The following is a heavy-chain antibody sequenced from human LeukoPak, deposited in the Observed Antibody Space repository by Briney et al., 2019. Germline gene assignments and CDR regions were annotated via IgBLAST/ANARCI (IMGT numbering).Heavy chain of an antibody. CDR3: ASSAGTQGYFDL. J-gene: IGHJ2*01. V-gene: IGHV4-59*01. CDR2: IYYSGST. CDR1: GGSISSYY. Sequence: SETLSLTCTVSGGSISSYYWSWIRQPPGKGLEWIGYIYYSGSTNYNPSLKSRVTISVDTSKNQFSLKLSSVTAADTAVYYCASSAGTQGYFDLWGRGTLVTVSS.